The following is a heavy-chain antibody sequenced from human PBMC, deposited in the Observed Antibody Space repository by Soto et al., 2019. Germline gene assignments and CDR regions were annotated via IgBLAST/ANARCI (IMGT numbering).Heavy chain of an antibody. Sequence: QVPLVQSGAEVKKPGASVKVSCKASGYTFTIYGISWVRQAPGQGLEWIGWISAYNGNTIYAQKLQGSVTMTTDTTTSTAYMELRSLRSDDTAVYYCARSTTPSGGWTTVWEFDYWGQGTLVTVSA. V-gene: IGHV1-18*01. CDR2: ISAYNGNT. CDR3: ARSTTPSGGWTTVWEFDY. CDR1: GYTFTIYG. J-gene: IGHJ4*02. D-gene: IGHD6-19*01.